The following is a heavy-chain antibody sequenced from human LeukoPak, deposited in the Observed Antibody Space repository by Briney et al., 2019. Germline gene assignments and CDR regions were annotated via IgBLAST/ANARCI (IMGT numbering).Heavy chain of an antibody. Sequence: PSETLSLTWAVSGYSISSGYYWGWIRQPPGKGLEWIGSIYHSGSTYYNPSLKSRVTISVDTSKNQFSLKLSSVTAADTAVYYCARSPERWLQLLIDYWGQGTLVTVSS. CDR3: ARSPERWLQLLIDY. J-gene: IGHJ4*02. CDR2: IYHSGST. V-gene: IGHV4-38-2*01. D-gene: IGHD5-24*01. CDR1: GYSISSGYY.